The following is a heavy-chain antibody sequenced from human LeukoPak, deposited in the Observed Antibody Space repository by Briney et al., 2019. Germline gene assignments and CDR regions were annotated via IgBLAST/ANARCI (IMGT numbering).Heavy chain of an antibody. CDR1: GFTFSDYY. CDR3: ARLSQLWLPGDY. Sequence: PGGSLRLSCAASGFTFSDYYMSWIRQAPGKGLEWVANIKQDGSEKYYVDSVKGRFTISRDNAKNSLYLQMNSLRAEDTAVYYCARLSQLWLPGDYWGQGTLVTVSS. CDR2: IKQDGSEK. V-gene: IGHV3-7*01. J-gene: IGHJ4*02. D-gene: IGHD5-18*01.